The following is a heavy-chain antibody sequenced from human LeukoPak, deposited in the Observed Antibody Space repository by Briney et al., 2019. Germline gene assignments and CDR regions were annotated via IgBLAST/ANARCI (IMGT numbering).Heavy chain of an antibody. CDR3: ARRAAAGISSY. V-gene: IGHV3-30-3*01. CDR2: ISYDGSNK. CDR1: GFTFSSYA. D-gene: IGHD6-13*01. J-gene: IGHJ4*02. Sequence: PGRSLRLSCAASGFTFSSYAMHWVRQAPGKGLEWVAVISYDGSNKYYADSVKGRFTISRDNSKNTLYLQMNSLRAEDTAVYYCARRAAAGISSYWGQGTLVTVSS.